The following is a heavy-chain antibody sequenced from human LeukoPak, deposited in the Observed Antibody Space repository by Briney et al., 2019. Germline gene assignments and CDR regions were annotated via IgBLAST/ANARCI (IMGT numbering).Heavy chain of an antibody. J-gene: IGHJ5*01. Sequence: GGSLRLSCAASGFTFDDYAMHWVRQAPGKGLEWVSLISGDGGSTYYADSVKGRFTISRDNSKNTLYLQMNSLRTEDTALYYCARGNNFDWLLSSNWFDSWGQGALVTVSS. D-gene: IGHD3-9*01. CDR2: ISGDGGST. CDR1: GFTFDDYA. V-gene: IGHV3-43*02. CDR3: ARGNNFDWLLSSNWFDS.